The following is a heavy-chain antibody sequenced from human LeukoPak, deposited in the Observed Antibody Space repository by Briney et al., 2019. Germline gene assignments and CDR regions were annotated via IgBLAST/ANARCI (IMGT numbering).Heavy chain of an antibody. CDR2: IAGSGSGT. J-gene: IGHJ4*02. Sequence: PGGSLRLSCAASGFTFSSYAMSWVRQAPGKGLEWVAAIAGSGSGTYYADSVKGRFTISRDNSKNTLYLQMSSLRAEDTAVYYCAKVLFFDYDPFDYWGQGTLVTVSS. CDR1: GFTFSSYA. D-gene: IGHD3/OR15-3a*01. CDR3: AKVLFFDYDPFDY. V-gene: IGHV3-23*01.